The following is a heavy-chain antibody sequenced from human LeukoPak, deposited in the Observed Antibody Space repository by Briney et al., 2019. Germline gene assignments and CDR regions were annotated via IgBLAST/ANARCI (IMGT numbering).Heavy chain of an antibody. Sequence: SQTLSLTCAISGDSVSSNSAAWNWIRQSPSRGLEWLGRTYYRSKWYNDYAVSAKSRITINPDTSKNQFSLQLNSVTPEDTAVYYCARDGAYSGSYYDSYYFDYWGQGTLVTVSS. J-gene: IGHJ4*02. CDR1: GDSVSSNSAA. CDR2: TYYRSKWYN. CDR3: ARDGAYSGSYYDSYYFDY. D-gene: IGHD1-26*01. V-gene: IGHV6-1*01.